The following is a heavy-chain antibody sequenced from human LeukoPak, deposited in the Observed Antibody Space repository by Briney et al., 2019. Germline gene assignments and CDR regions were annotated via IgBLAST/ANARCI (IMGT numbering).Heavy chain of an antibody. V-gene: IGHV1-18*01. D-gene: IGHD3-10*01. J-gene: IGHJ4*02. CDR1: GYTFKTYG. Sequence: ASVKVSCKASGYTFKTYGFTWVRQAPGQGLEWMGWISAYNGNTKHAEKFQGRVTMTTDTSTSTAYMQLRRLKSDDTAIYYCARSGVASLVAFDYWGQGTLVSVSS. CDR2: ISAYNGNT. CDR3: ARSGVASLVAFDY.